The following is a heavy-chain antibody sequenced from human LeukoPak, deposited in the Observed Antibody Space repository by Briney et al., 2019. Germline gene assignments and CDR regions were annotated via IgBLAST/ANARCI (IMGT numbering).Heavy chain of an antibody. CDR2: IYYSGST. Sequence: KASETLSLTCAVYGGSFSGYYWSWIRQPPGKGLEWIGYIYYSGSTNYNPSLKSRVTISVDTSKNQFSLKLSSVTAADTAVYYCARDNEREVIDYWGQGTLVTVSS. D-gene: IGHD3-3*01. CDR3: ARDNEREVIDY. V-gene: IGHV4-59*01. J-gene: IGHJ4*02. CDR1: GGSFSGYY.